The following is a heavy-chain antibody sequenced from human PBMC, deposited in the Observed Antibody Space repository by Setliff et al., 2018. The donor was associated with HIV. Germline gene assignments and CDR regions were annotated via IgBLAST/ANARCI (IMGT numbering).Heavy chain of an antibody. J-gene: IGHJ4*02. CDR2: IRGKRGKAYGGTT. CDR3: TRELAVPGTSFFDY. D-gene: IGHD6-19*01. Sequence: PGGSLRLSCTDSGFTFGDYAMTWVRQAPGKGLEWVGFIRGKRGKAYGGTTEYATSVKGRFTISRDDSKSIAYLEMNSLKTEDTAVYYCTRELAVPGTSFFDYWGQRTLVTVSS. V-gene: IGHV3-49*04. CDR1: GFTFGDYA.